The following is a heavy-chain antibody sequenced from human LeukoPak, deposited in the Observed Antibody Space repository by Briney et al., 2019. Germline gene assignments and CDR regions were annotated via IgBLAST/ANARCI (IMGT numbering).Heavy chain of an antibody. V-gene: IGHV3-74*01. CDR1: GFTFGSYW. J-gene: IGHJ3*02. CDR2: IKTDGSST. Sequence: GGSLRLSCAVSGFTFGSYWMHWVRQAPGKGLVWVSRIKTDGSSTSYADSVKGRFTTSRDNAKNTLYLQMNSLRAEDTALYYCVRSDSIRLGYSAFDIWGQGTMVTVSS. D-gene: IGHD5-18*01. CDR3: VRSDSIRLGYSAFDI.